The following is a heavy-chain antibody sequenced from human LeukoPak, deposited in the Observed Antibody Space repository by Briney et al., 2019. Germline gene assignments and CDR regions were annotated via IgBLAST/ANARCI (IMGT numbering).Heavy chain of an antibody. CDR2: IWHDGSNK. D-gene: IGHD3-10*01. J-gene: IGHJ3*02. CDR3: ARGWFGELLHDAFDI. Sequence: GRSLRLSCAASGFTFNTYGMHWVRQAPGKGLEWVTVIWHDGSNKYYADSVKGRFTISRDNAKNSLYLQMNSLRDEDTAVYYCARGWFGELLHDAFDIWGQGTMVTVSS. CDR1: GFTFNTYG. V-gene: IGHV3-33*01.